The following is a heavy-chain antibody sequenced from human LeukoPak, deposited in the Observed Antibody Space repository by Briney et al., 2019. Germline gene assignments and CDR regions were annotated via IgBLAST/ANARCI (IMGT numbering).Heavy chain of an antibody. CDR1: GGSFSGYY. Sequence: PSETLSLTCAVYGGSFSGYYWSWIRQPPGKGLEWIGEINHSGSTNYNPSLKSRVTISVDTSKNQFSLKLSSVTAADTAVYYCARREKHYDILTGYFWLAPFDPWGQGTLVTVSS. CDR2: INHSGST. D-gene: IGHD3-9*01. V-gene: IGHV4-34*01. J-gene: IGHJ5*02. CDR3: ARREKHYDILTGYFWLAPFDP.